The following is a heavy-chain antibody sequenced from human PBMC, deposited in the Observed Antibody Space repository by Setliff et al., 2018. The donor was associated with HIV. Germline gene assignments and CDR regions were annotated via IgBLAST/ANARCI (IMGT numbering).Heavy chain of an antibody. CDR1: GGSFSNYY. Sequence: KSSETLSLTCAVYGGSFSNYYWSWIRQPPGKGLEWLGEVNHSGNTNYNPSLKSRVTMSLDTSKNQFSLKVTSVTAADTAVYYCARGVGGDEVVPDYFDYWGQGTLVTVS. D-gene: IGHD3-16*01. CDR2: VNHSGNT. V-gene: IGHV4-34*01. J-gene: IGHJ4*02. CDR3: ARGVGGDEVVPDYFDY.